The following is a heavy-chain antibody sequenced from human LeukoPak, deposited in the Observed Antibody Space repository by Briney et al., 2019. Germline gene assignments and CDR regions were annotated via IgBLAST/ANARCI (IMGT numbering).Heavy chain of an antibody. V-gene: IGHV4-59*02. CDR2: IHYTGNT. Sequence: PSETLSLTCTVSGASVRGYYWSWIRQPPGKGLEWIGYIHYTGNTDYNPSLTSRVTMSVDTSKNQFFLMLTSVTAADTAVYYCARGYGSGSYNNFNQWGQGLLVAVSS. CDR3: ARGYGSGSYNNFNQ. D-gene: IGHD3-10*01. J-gene: IGHJ4*02. CDR1: GASVRGYY.